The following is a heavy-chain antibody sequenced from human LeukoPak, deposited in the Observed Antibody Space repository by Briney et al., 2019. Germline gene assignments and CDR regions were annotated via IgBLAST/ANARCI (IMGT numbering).Heavy chain of an antibody. D-gene: IGHD5-18*01. V-gene: IGHV3-9*01. J-gene: IGHJ4*02. Sequence: GGSLRLSCAASGFTFDDYAMHWVRQAPGKGLEWVSGISWNSGRIGYADSVKGRFTISRDNAKNSLYLQMNSLRAEDTAVYYCARVNSYSYGYGDFDYWGQGTLVTVSS. CDR1: GFTFDDYA. CDR3: ARVNSYSYGYGDFDY. CDR2: ISWNSGRI.